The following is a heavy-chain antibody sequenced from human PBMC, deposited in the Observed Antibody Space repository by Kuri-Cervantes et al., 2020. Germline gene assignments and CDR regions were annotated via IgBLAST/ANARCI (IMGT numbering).Heavy chain of an antibody. J-gene: IGHJ4*02. CDR2: IGTAGDT. Sequence: GESLKISCAASGFTFSSYDMHWVRQATGKGLEWVSAIGTAGDTYYPGSVKGRLTISRENAKNSLYLQMNSLRAGDTAVYYCATPPSGYSSGGYWGQGTLVTISS. V-gene: IGHV3-13*01. D-gene: IGHD6-25*01. CDR1: GFTFSSYD. CDR3: ATPPSGYSSGGY.